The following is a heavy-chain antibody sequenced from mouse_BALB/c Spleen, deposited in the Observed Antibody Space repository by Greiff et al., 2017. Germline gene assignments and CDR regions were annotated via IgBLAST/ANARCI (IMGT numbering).Heavy chain of an antibody. D-gene: IGHD1-1*01. V-gene: IGHV14-3*02. CDR3: ARSGYYGSSPFAY. Sequence: EVQLQQSGAELVKPGASVKLSCTASGFNIKDSYLHWVKQRPEQGLEWIGRIDPANGNTKYDPKFQGKATITADTSSNTAYLQLSSLTSEDTAVYYCARSGYYGSSPFAYWGQGTRGTVSA. CDR1: GFNIKDSY. CDR2: IDPANGNT. J-gene: IGHJ3*01.